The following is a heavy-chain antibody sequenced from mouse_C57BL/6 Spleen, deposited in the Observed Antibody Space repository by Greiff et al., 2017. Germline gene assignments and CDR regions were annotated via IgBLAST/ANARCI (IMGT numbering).Heavy chain of an antibody. V-gene: IGHV1-54*01. D-gene: IGHD2-4*01. CDR3: ARDYDYDEGYAMDY. Sequence: QVQLKQSGAELVRPGTSVKVSCKASGYAFTNYLIEWVKQRPGQGLEWIGVINPGSGGTKYNEKFKSKATLTVDKPSSTAYMQLSSLTSEDSAVYYCARDYDYDEGYAMDYWGQGTSVTVSS. CDR2: INPGSGGT. CDR1: GYAFTNYL. J-gene: IGHJ4*01.